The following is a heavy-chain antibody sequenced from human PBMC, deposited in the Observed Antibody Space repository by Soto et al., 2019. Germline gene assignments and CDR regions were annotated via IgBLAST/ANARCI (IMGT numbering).Heavy chain of an antibody. J-gene: IGHJ6*02. V-gene: IGHV1-8*01. CDR2: MNPNSGNT. CDR1: GYTFTSHY. D-gene: IGHD5-12*01. CDR3: ARSVALPPYYDSGMDV. Sequence: GASVKVSCKASGYTFTSHYNNWVRHATGPGLEWMGWMNPNSGNTGYAQKFQDRVTMTSNTSICTADMELSILRSEDTAVYYCARSVALPPYYDSGMDVWGQGTTVTVSS.